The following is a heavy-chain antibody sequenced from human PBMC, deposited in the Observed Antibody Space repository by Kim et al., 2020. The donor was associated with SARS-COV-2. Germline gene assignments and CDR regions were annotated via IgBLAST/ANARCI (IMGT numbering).Heavy chain of an antibody. V-gene: IGHV1-3*01. D-gene: IGHD6-13*01. CDR1: GYTFTSYA. CDR3: ARAIGSSWYYFDY. Sequence: ASVKVSCKASGYTFTSYAMHWVRQAPGQRLEWMGWINAGNGNTKYSQKFQGRVTITRDTSASTAYMELSSLRSEDTAVYYCARAIGSSWYYFDYWGQGTLVTVSS. J-gene: IGHJ4*02. CDR2: INAGNGNT.